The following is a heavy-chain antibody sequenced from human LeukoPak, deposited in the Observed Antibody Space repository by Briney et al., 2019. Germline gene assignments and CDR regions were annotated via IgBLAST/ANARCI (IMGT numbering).Heavy chain of an antibody. V-gene: IGHV4-39*01. J-gene: IGHJ5*02. CDR3: ARHPVEGRADTANWFDP. D-gene: IGHD5-18*01. CDR2: IYYSGST. Sequence: PSETPSLTCTDSGGSISSSSYYWGWIRQPPGKGLEWIGSIYYSGSTYYNPSLKSRVTISVDTSKNQFSLKLSSVTAADTAVYYCARHPVEGRADTANWFDPWGQGTLVTVSS. CDR1: GGSISSSSYY.